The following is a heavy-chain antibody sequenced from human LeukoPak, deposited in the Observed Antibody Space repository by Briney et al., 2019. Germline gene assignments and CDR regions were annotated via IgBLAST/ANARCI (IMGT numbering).Heavy chain of an antibody. Sequence: PGGSLRLSCAASGFTFSSYAMSWVRQAPGKGLEWIGSIYYSGSTYYNPSLKSRVTISVDTSKNQFSLKLSSVTAADTAVFYCARHGDSGSYWRWYFDLWGRGTLVTVSS. CDR1: GFTFSSYA. CDR3: ARHGDSGSYWRWYFDL. V-gene: IGHV4-39*01. J-gene: IGHJ2*01. D-gene: IGHD1-26*01. CDR2: IYYSGST.